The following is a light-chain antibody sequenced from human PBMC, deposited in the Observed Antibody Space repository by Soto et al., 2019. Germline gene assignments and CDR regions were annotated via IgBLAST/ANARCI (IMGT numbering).Light chain of an antibody. V-gene: IGLV2-11*01. CDR3: CSYACSVVV. CDR2: DVS. J-gene: IGLJ2*01. CDR1: SSDVGGYNS. Sequence: QYALTQPRSVSGSPGQSVTISCTGTSSDVGGYNSVSWYQQHPGKAPKPMIFDVSKRPSGVPDRFSGSKSGNTASLTISGLQAEDEGDYYCCSYACSVVVFGGGTKLTVL.